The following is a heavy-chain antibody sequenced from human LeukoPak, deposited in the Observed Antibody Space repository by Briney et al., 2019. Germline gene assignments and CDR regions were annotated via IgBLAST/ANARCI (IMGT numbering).Heavy chain of an antibody. Sequence: SETLSLTCTVSGGSMSSYYWSRIRQPPGKGLEWIGYIHYSGTTNYNPSLKSRVTMSLDTSKNQFSLKLSAVTAADTAVYYCARQKYFDYWGQGTLVTVSS. CDR3: ARQKYFDY. CDR1: GGSMSSYY. J-gene: IGHJ4*02. CDR2: IHYSGTT. V-gene: IGHV4-59*08.